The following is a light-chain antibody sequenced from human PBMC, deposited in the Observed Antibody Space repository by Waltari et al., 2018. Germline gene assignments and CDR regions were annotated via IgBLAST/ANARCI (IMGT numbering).Light chain of an antibody. CDR2: GNT. CDR3: QSVDSDLSASV. V-gene: IGLV1-40*01. CDR1: SSNFGAGYD. J-gene: IGLJ3*02. Sequence: QSVLTQPPSMSGAPGQKVTIPCTGGSSNFGAGYDVHWYQQFPGAAPKLLIFGNTNRASGVPGRFSGSKSGTSASLAIAGLQSEDEAVYYWQSVDSDLSASVFGGGTKLTVL.